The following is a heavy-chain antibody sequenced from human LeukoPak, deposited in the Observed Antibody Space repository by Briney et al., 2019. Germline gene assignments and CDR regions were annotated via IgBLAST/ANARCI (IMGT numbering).Heavy chain of an antibody. CDR3: ARGLKASAY. D-gene: IGHD2-15*01. Sequence: GGSLRLSCAASEFTFTSYELNWVRQAPGKGLEWVANIKEDGSEKNYVDSVRGRFTISRDNAKNSLYLQMNSLRAEDTAVYYCARGLKASAYWGQGTLVTVSS. V-gene: IGHV3-7*04. J-gene: IGHJ4*02. CDR1: EFTFTSYE. CDR2: IKEDGSEK.